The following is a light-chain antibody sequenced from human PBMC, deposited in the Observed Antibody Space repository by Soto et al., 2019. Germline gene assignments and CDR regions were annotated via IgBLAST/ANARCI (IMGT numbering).Light chain of an antibody. CDR3: QQSYSTLFT. J-gene: IGKJ3*01. CDR1: QTVIRY. V-gene: IGKV1-39*01. Sequence: IQMTKFPSSLSASVGDRVTITCRAGQTVIRYLNWYQQKPGRAPNLLIYAVSNLQSGLPSRFSGSGSGTECTLTISHLQPEDFATYYCQQSYSTLFTFGPGTKVEIK. CDR2: AVS.